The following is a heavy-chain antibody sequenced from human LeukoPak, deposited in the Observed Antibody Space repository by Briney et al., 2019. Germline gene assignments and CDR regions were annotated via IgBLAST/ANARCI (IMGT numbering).Heavy chain of an antibody. CDR2: ISGSRDAI. V-gene: IGHV3-48*04. J-gene: IGHJ4*02. CDR3: ARGVDY. CDR1: GFTFSNYN. Sequence: GGSLRLSCAASGFTFSNYNMNWVRQAPGKGLEWVSHISGSRDAIFYADSVKGRFTISRDNAKNSLYLQMNSLRAEDTAVYYCARGVDYWGQGILVTVSS.